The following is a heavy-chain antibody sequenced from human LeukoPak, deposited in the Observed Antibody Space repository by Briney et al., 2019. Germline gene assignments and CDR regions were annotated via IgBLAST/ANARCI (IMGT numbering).Heavy chain of an antibody. CDR1: GDSISSYY. V-gene: IGHV4-34*01. CDR2: INHSGST. J-gene: IGHJ4*02. Sequence: SETLSLTCTVSGDSISSYYWSWIRQPPGKGLEWIGEINHSGSTNYNPSLKSRVTISVDTSKNQFSLKLSSVTAADTAVYYCARRGAAAGRWGQGTLVTVSS. D-gene: IGHD6-13*01. CDR3: ARRGAAAGR.